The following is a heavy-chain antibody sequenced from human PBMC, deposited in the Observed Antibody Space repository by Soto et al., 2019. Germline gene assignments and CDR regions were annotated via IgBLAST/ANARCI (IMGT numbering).Heavy chain of an antibody. Sequence: QITLRESGPALVRPTQTLTLTCTFSGFSLSSNGVGVGWIRQPPGKALEWLALIYWDDDHRYSPSLKTRLTITKDTSKNQVVLTMTQLDTVDTATYYCAREMYYSTYFDSWGQGTLVTVSS. D-gene: IGHD3-10*01. CDR3: AREMYYSTYFDS. V-gene: IGHV2-5*02. J-gene: IGHJ4*02. CDR1: GFSLSSNGVG. CDR2: IYWDDDH.